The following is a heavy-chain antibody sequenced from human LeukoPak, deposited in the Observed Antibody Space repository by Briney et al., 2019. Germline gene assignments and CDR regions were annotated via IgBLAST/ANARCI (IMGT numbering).Heavy chain of an antibody. V-gene: IGHV1-18*01. CDR3: ARDRFYYGSGTYYFGCFDY. CDR1: GYTFTSYG. CDR2: ISAFTGDT. D-gene: IGHD3-10*01. Sequence: ASVKFSCKASGYTFTSYGISWVRQAPGQGLEWMGWISAFTGDTNYAQKLQGRVTLTTDTSTSTAYMELRSLRSDDTAVYYCARDRFYYGSGTYYFGCFDYWGQGTLVTVSS. J-gene: IGHJ4*02.